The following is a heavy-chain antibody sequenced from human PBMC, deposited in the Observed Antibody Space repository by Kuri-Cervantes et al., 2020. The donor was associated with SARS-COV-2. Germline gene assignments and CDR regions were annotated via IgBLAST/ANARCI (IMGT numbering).Heavy chain of an antibody. J-gene: IGHJ3*01. CDR3: ARHVGDFVPSPFDV. CDR2: INYSGTT. D-gene: IGHD4-17*01. Sequence: ESLKISCGVYGRSFSNFLWDWVRQPPGKELEWIGEINYSGTTNYNPSLKSRVTISVDPSKNLFSLNLTSVTAADTAMYSCARHVGDFVPSPFDVWGRGTMVTVSS. V-gene: IGHV4-34*01. CDR1: GRSFSNFL.